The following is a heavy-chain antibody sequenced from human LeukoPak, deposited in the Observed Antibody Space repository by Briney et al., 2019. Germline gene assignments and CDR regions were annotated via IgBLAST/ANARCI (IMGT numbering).Heavy chain of an antibody. Sequence: GGSLRLSCAASGFTFSSYDMSWVRQAPGKGLEWVSGTSASGGSTNYADSVKGRFTISRDNSKNTLYLQMNSLRAEDTAVYYCAKVGGSLFFDYWGQGTLVTVSS. V-gene: IGHV3-23*01. CDR1: GFTFSSYD. CDR2: TSASGGST. CDR3: AKVGGSLFFDY. D-gene: IGHD1-26*01. J-gene: IGHJ4*02.